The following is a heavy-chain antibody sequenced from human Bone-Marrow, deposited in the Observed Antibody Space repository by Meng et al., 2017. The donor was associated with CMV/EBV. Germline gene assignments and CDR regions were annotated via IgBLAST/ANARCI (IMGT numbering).Heavy chain of an antibody. J-gene: IGHJ6*02. D-gene: IGHD3-22*01. CDR2: ISSSSSTI. V-gene: IGHV3-48*04. CDR3: ARDLLDYYDSSGYYYEFPYYYYYGMDV. CDR1: GFTFSSYS. Sequence: GESLKISCAASGFTFSSYSMNWVRQAPGKGLEWVSYISSSSSTIYYADSVKGRFTISRDNAKNSLYLQMNRLRAEDTAVYYCARDLLDYYDSSGYYYEFPYYYYYGMDVWGQGTTVTVSS.